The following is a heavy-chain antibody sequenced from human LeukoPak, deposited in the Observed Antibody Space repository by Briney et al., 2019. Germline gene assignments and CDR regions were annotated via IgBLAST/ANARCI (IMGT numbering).Heavy chain of an antibody. Sequence: ASVKVSCKASGYTFTSYAMNWVRQAPGQGLEWMGWINTNTGNPTYAQGFTGRFVFSLDTSVSTAYLQISSLKAEDTAVYYCARDRGYCSGGSCYGDEASSYVDYWGQGTLVTVSS. CDR2: INTNTGNP. D-gene: IGHD2-15*01. CDR3: ARDRGYCSGGSCYGDEASSYVDY. J-gene: IGHJ4*02. V-gene: IGHV7-4-1*02. CDR1: GYTFTSYA.